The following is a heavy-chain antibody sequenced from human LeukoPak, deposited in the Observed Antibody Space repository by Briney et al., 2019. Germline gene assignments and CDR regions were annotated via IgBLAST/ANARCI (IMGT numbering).Heavy chain of an antibody. J-gene: IGHJ3*02. CDR2: INHSGST. CDR3: ARFSRTAPNVLRYFDWLRGAFDI. D-gene: IGHD3-9*01. Sequence: PSETLSLTCAVYGGSFSDSYWSWIRQPPGKGLEWIGEINHSGSTKYNPSLKSRVTISVDTSKNQFSLKMISVTAADTAVYYCARFSRTAPNVLRYFDWLRGAFDIWGQGTMVTVSS. V-gene: IGHV4-34*01. CDR1: GGSFSDSY.